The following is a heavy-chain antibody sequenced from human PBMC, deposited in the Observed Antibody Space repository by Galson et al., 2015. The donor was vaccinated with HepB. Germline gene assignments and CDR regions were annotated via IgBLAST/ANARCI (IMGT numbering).Heavy chain of an antibody. J-gene: IGHJ4*02. CDR2: IKSKTDGGTT. V-gene: IGHV3-15*01. CDR1: GFTFNYAW. Sequence: SLRLSCAASGFTFNYAWMKWVRQAPGKGLEWVGRIKSKTDGGTTDYAAPVKGRFTISRDDSKNTLYLQMNSLKTEDTAVYYCITSLQWLARGTLNWGQGTLVTVSS. CDR3: ITSLQWLARGTLN. D-gene: IGHD6-19*01.